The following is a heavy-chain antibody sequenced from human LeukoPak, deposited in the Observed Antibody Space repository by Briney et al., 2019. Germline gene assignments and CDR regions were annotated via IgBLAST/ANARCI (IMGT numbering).Heavy chain of an antibody. CDR1: GFTFSDYY. Sequence: PGGSLRLSCAASGFTFSDYYMSWIRQAPGKGLEWVSYISSSSSYTNYADSVKGRFTISRDNAKNSLYLQMNSLRAEDTAVYYCARDREHEPFFDYWGQGTLVTVSS. CDR2: ISSSSSYT. CDR3: ARDREHEPFFDY. D-gene: IGHD2-21*01. V-gene: IGHV3-11*05. J-gene: IGHJ4*02.